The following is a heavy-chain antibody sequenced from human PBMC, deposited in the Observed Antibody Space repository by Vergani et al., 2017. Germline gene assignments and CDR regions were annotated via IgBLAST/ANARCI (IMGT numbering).Heavy chain of an antibody. CDR1: GFTFSTYA. V-gene: IGHV3-23*01. CDR3: VKDAGSYGNFFDS. Sequence: EVQLLESGGSLKQPGGSVRLSCAASGFTFSTYAMHWVRQAPGKGLEWVSALTGGGGSTYYADSFKGRFIISRDNSRDTLYLKMNSLRPEDTATYYCVKDAGSYGNFFDSWGQGTLVTVSS. CDR2: LTGGGGST. J-gene: IGHJ4*02. D-gene: IGHD1-26*01.